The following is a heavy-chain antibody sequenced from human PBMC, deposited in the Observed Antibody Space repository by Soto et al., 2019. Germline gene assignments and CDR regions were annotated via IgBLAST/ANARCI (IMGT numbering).Heavy chain of an antibody. J-gene: IGHJ4*02. CDR2: ISYDGSNK. CDR1: GFTFSSYG. CDR3: AKDLRYGDKYYFDY. Sequence: QVQLVESGGGVVQPGRSLRLSCAASGFTFSSYGMHWVRQAPGKGLEWVAVISYDGSNKYYADSVKGRFTISRDNSKNTLYLQMNSLRAEDTAVYYCAKDLRYGDKYYFDYWGQGTLVTVSS. D-gene: IGHD4-17*01. V-gene: IGHV3-30*18.